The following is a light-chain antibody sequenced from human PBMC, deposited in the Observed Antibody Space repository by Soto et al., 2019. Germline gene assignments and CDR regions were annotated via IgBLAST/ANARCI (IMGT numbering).Light chain of an antibody. CDR2: DAS. CDR1: QSVGTY. V-gene: IGKV3-11*01. J-gene: IGKJ2*01. Sequence: EIVLTQSPATLSLSPGEGASLSCRASQSVGTYMAWYQHKPGQAPRLLIYDASKRATGIPARFSGSGSGTNFTFPISSLEPADFALYFCQLRSSWPPYTFAQGTKLGIK. CDR3: QLRSSWPPYT.